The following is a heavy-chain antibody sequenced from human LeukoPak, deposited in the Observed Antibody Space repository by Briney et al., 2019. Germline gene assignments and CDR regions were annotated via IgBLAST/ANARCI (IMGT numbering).Heavy chain of an antibody. CDR1: GFTFSSYA. CDR3: AKDFGSGSPQYFDY. Sequence: GGSLRLSCAASGFTFSSYAMSWVRQAPGKGLEWVSAVSGSGGTTYYADSVKGRLTISRDNSKNTLYLQMNSLRAEDTAVYYCAKDFGSGSPQYFDYWGQGTLVTVSS. CDR2: VSGSGGTT. V-gene: IGHV3-23*01. J-gene: IGHJ4*02. D-gene: IGHD3-10*01.